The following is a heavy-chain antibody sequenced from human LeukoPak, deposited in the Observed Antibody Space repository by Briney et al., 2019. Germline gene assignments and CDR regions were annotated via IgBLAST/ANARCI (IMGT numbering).Heavy chain of an antibody. Sequence: SETLSLTCTVSGGSISSYYWSWIRQPPGKGLEWIGYIYYSGSTNYNPSLKSRVTISVDTSKNQFSLKLSSVTAADTAVYYCARGYSSSYDYWYFDLWGRGTLVTVSS. D-gene: IGHD6-13*01. V-gene: IGHV4-59*08. J-gene: IGHJ2*01. CDR3: ARGYSSSYDYWYFDL. CDR1: GGSISSYY. CDR2: IYYSGST.